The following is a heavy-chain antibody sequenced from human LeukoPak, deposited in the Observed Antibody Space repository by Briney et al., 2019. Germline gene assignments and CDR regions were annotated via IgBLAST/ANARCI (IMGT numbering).Heavy chain of an antibody. D-gene: IGHD3-10*01. CDR1: GDSVSSNTAS. V-gene: IGHV6-1*01. CDR2: TYYRSKWFI. CDR3: TRGSTFDY. Sequence: SQTLSLTCAISGDSVSSNTASWNWVRQSPSRGLEWLGRTYYRSKWFIEYAVSLKSRITINPDTSKNQFSLQLNSVTPEDTAVYCCTRGSTFDYWGQGTLVTVSS. J-gene: IGHJ4*02.